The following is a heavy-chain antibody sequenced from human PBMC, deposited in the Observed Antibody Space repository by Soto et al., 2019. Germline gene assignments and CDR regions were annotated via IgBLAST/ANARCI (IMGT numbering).Heavy chain of an antibody. CDR1: GGTLSSSS. CDR3: ARGLLWFGELLSTHYYYYGMDV. D-gene: IGHD3-10*01. Sequence: SVKVSCKASGGTLSSSSITWVRQAPGQGLEWMGGIIPIIGRANYAQKFQGRVTITADESTSTGYMEMSSLRSEDTAVYYCARGLLWFGELLSTHYYYYGMDVWGQGTTVTVSS. CDR2: IIPIIGRA. V-gene: IGHV1-69*13. J-gene: IGHJ6*02.